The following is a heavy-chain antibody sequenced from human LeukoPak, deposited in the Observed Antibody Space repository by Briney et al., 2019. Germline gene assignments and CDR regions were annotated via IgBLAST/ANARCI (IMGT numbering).Heavy chain of an antibody. CDR3: ARGLVDTFENFPFDP. J-gene: IGHJ5*02. CDR2: MKHKRGNT. CDR1: GYTFTSYD. V-gene: IGHV1-8*03. D-gene: IGHD5-18*01. Sequence: ASVTVSCKASGYTFTSYDINWVRQAAGQGLEWMGWMKHKRGNTGYAQKFQGRVTITRNTSISTAYMELSSLRSEYTAVYYCARGLVDTFENFPFDPWGQGTLVTVSS.